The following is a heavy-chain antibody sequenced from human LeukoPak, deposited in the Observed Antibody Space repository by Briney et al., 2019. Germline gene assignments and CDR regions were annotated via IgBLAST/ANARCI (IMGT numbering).Heavy chain of an antibody. D-gene: IGHD2-2*01. CDR2: ISYDGSNK. Sequence: GSLRLSCAASGFSFSDFGMGWVRQAPGKGLEWVAVISYDGSNKYYADSVKGRFTISRDNSRNTLYLQMNSLRAEDTAVYYCARGKVGYNWFDPWGQGTLVTVSS. V-gene: IGHV3-30*03. J-gene: IGHJ5*02. CDR1: GFSFSDFG. CDR3: ARGKVGYNWFDP.